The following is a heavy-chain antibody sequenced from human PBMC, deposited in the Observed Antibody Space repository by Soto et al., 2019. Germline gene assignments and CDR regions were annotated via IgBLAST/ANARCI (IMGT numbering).Heavy chain of an antibody. V-gene: IGHV4-59*01. CDR1: GGSISSYY. CDR2: IYYSGST. J-gene: IGHJ4*02. Sequence: PSETLSLTCTVSGGSISSYYWSWIRQPPGKGLEWIGYIYYSGSTNYNPSLKSRVTISVDTSKNQFSLKLSSVTAADTAVYYCARVLGYYDSSGYYYARFDYWGQGTLVTVSS. CDR3: ARVLGYYDSSGYYYARFDY. D-gene: IGHD3-22*01.